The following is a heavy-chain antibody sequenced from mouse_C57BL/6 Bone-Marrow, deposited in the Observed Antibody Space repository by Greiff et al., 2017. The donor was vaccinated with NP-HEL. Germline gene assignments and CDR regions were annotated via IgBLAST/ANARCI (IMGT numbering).Heavy chain of an antibody. D-gene: IGHD2-1*01. J-gene: IGHJ2*01. Sequence: QVQLQQPGAELVKPGASVKLSCKASGYTFTSYWMHWVKQRPGQGLEWIGMIHPNSGSTNYNEKFKSKATLTVDKSSRTAYMQLSSLTSEDSAVYDCARRGNYVERFDYWGQGTTLTVSS. CDR3: ARRGNYVERFDY. CDR2: IHPNSGST. CDR1: GYTFTSYW. V-gene: IGHV1-64*01.